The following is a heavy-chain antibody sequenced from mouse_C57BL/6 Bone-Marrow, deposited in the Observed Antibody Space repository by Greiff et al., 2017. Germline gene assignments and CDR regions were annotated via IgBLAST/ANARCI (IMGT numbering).Heavy chain of an antibody. D-gene: IGHD2-3*01. CDR3: TRAGDGYFYYAMDY. Sequence: EVHLVESGTVLARPGASVKMSCKTSGYTFTSYWMHWVKQRPGPGLEWIGAIYPGNSDTRYNQKFKGKAKLTAGTSASTGYMELSSLTNEDSAVYYCTRAGDGYFYYAMDYWGQGTSVTVSS. CDR1: GYTFTSYW. CDR2: IYPGNSDT. V-gene: IGHV1-5*01. J-gene: IGHJ4*01.